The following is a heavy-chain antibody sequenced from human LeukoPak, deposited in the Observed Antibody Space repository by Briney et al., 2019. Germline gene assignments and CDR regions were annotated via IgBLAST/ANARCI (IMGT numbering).Heavy chain of an antibody. D-gene: IGHD2-21*02. Sequence: GGSLRLSCTASGFTFSSHAMSWVRQAPGKGLEWVSVISGGGGSTYYADSVKGRFTISRDNSKNSLYLQINSLRAEDTAVYYCAREKYCGVDCYSGFDYWGQGTLATVSS. CDR1: GFTFSSHA. CDR2: ISGGGGST. V-gene: IGHV3-23*01. CDR3: AREKYCGVDCYSGFDY. J-gene: IGHJ4*02.